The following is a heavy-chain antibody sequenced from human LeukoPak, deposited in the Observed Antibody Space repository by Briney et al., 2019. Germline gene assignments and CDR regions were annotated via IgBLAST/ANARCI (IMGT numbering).Heavy chain of an antibody. CDR1: GFTFSSYA. J-gene: IGHJ4*02. CDR3: ARIIVVVPSAIPDYGDYYFHY. Sequence: GGSLRLSCAASGFTFSSYAMSWVRQAPGKGLEWVSVLYSGGFTYYADSVKGRFSISRDSSKNTLYLQMDSLRAEDTAVYFCARIIVVVPSAIPDYGDYYFHYWGQGTLVTVSS. D-gene: IGHD2-2*02. CDR2: LYSGGFT. V-gene: IGHV3-66*02.